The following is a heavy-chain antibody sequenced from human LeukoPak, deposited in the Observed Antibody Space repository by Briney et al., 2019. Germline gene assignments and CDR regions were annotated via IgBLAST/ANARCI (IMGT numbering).Heavy chain of an antibody. CDR3: ASGPPFLKYFEY. Sequence: GGSLRLSCAASGFTFGTYVMNWFRQAPGKGLEWVSTISVGAEYIFYADSVKGRFTISRDDSNNALYLQMHSLRAEDTALYYCASGPPFLKYFEYWGQGTLVTVSS. CDR2: ISVGAEYI. CDR1: GFTFGTYV. V-gene: IGHV3-23*01. D-gene: IGHD3-3*01. J-gene: IGHJ4*02.